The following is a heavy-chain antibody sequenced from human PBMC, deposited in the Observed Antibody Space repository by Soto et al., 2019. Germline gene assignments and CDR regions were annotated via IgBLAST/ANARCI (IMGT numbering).Heavy chain of an antibody. D-gene: IGHD2-8*02. V-gene: IGHV4-30-4*01. J-gene: IGHJ5*02. CDR2: IYHTGET. Sequence: SETLSLTCSVSGGSISSGEYYWSWIRQPPGKGLEWIAYIYHTGETYYNPSLQRRVSMSVDTSKNQFSLNLTSVTAADTAVYYCARGSYLTGGCDPWGQGTLVTVSS. CDR3: ARGSYLTGGCDP. CDR1: GGSISSGEYY.